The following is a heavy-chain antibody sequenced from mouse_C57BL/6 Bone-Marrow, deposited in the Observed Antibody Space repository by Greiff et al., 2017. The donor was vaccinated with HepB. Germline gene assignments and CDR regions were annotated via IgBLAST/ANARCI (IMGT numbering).Heavy chain of an antibody. D-gene: IGHD2-10*01. CDR1: GYAFSSSW. CDR2: IYPGDGDT. Sequence: VQRVESGPELVKPGASVKISCKASGYAFSSSWMNWVKQRPGKGLEWIGRIYPGDGDTNYNGKFKGKATLTADKSSSTAYMQLSSLTSEDSAVYFCARPYYGNYGPYAMDYWGQGTSVTVSS. V-gene: IGHV1-82*01. J-gene: IGHJ4*01. CDR3: ARPYYGNYGPYAMDY.